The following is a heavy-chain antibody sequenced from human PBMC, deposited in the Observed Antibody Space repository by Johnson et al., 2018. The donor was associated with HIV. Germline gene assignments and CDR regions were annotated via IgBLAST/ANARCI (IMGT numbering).Heavy chain of an antibody. CDR1: GFTVSSNY. V-gene: IGHV3-66*01. D-gene: IGHD6-13*01. CDR3: TTGQLGGASDI. Sequence: VQLVESGGGLVQPGGSLRLSCAASGFTVSSNYMSWVRQAPGKGLEWVSVIYSGGSTYYADSVKGRCTISRDNSKNTLYLQMNSLKIEDTAVYYCTTGQLGGASDIWGQGTMVTVSS. J-gene: IGHJ3*02. CDR2: IYSGGST.